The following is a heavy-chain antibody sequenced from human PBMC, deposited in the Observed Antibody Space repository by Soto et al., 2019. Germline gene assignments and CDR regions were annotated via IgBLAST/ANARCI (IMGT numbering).Heavy chain of an antibody. Sequence: SETLSLTCTVSGGSISSGGYYWSWIRQHPGKGLEWIGYIYYSGSTYYNPSLKSRVTTSVDTSKNQFSLKLSSVTAADTAVYYCARDNVNYYDSRRVLNYYGMDVWGQGTTVTVSS. J-gene: IGHJ6*02. CDR1: GGSISSGGYY. D-gene: IGHD3-22*01. CDR2: IYYSGST. V-gene: IGHV4-31*03. CDR3: ARDNVNYYDSRRVLNYYGMDV.